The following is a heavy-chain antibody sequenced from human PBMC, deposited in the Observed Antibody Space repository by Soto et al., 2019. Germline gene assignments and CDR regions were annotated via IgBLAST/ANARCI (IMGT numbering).Heavy chain of an antibody. J-gene: IGHJ4*02. Sequence: SETLSLTCIVSGESISSSSYYWVWIRHPPGKGLEWLGSIYYSGRTYYNPSFKSRVTISIDTSKNQFSLKLSSVTATDTAVYYCARQRTTVVTQAYFDHWGQGALVTVSS. CDR1: GESISSSSYY. CDR3: ARQRTTVVTQAYFDH. CDR2: IYYSGRT. V-gene: IGHV4-39*01. D-gene: IGHD2-21*02.